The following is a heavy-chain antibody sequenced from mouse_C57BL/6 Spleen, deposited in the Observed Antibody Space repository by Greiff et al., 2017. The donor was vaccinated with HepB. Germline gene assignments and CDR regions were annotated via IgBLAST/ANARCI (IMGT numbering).Heavy chain of an antibody. CDR2: IDPSDSYT. CDR3: ARRGVLYDYDVLFDY. Sequence: QVQLQQPGAELVKPGASVKLSCKASGYTFTSYWMQWVKQRPGQGLEWIGVIDPSDSYTNYNQKFKGKATLTVDTSSSTAYLQLSSLTSEDSAVYYCARRGVLYDYDVLFDYWCQGTTLTVSS. V-gene: IGHV1-50*01. CDR1: GYTFTSYW. J-gene: IGHJ2*01. D-gene: IGHD2-4*01.